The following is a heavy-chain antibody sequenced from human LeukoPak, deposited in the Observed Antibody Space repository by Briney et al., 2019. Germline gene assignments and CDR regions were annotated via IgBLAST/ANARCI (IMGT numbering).Heavy chain of an antibody. CDR2: ISGSGGST. CDR3: AKESVGYCSGGSCYIYYFDY. V-gene: IGHV3-23*01. D-gene: IGHD2-15*01. CDR1: GFTFSSYG. J-gene: IGHJ4*02. Sequence: PGGSLRLSCAASGFTFSSYGMSWVRQAPGKGLGWVSAISGSGGSTYYADSVKGRFTISRDNSKNTLYLQMNSLRAEDTAVYYCAKESVGYCSGGSCYIYYFDYWGQGTLVTVSS.